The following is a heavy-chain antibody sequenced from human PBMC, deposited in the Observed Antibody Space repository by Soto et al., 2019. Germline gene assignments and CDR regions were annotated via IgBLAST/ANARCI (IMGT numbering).Heavy chain of an antibody. CDR3: ATAHPTSSFDD. Sequence: PSVKRSCTASGFTFADSAVHWVLQSRGHSLEWMGRILVDSHNTKSAQKFTERVTISWDVSTSTAFMELRSLRSEDTAVYYCATAHPTSSFDDWGPGPLVSVSS. CDR1: GFTFADSA. J-gene: IGHJ4*02. D-gene: IGHD1-26*01. CDR2: ILVDSHNT. V-gene: IGHV1-58*01.